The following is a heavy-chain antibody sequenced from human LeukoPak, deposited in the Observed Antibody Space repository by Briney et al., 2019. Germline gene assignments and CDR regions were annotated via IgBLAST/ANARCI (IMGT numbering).Heavy chain of an antibody. D-gene: IGHD2-2*03. J-gene: IGHJ5*02. V-gene: IGHV4-34*01. CDR3: ARGLGRIGPAGYRASRTNWFDP. Sequence: SETLSLTCAVYGGSFSGYYRSWIRQPPGKGLEWIGEINHSGSTNYNPSLKSRVTISVDTSKNQFSLKLSSVTAADTAVYYCARGLGRIGPAGYRASRTNWFDPWGQGTLVTVSS. CDR1: GGSFSGYY. CDR2: INHSGST.